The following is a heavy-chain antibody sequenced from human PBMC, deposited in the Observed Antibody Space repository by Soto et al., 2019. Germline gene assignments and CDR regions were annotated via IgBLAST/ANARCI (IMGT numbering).Heavy chain of an antibody. Sequence: PGGSLRLSCAASGLTVSSSYTSWVRQAPGKGLQWVSVIYSAGSTYYANSVKGRFTISRDISTNMVYLQMSSLTDEDTAVYYCARRSYYPPYWYFDLWGRGTLVTVSS. CDR1: GLTVSSSY. V-gene: IGHV3-53*01. CDR3: ARRSYYPPYWYFDL. J-gene: IGHJ2*01. D-gene: IGHD1-26*01. CDR2: IYSAGST.